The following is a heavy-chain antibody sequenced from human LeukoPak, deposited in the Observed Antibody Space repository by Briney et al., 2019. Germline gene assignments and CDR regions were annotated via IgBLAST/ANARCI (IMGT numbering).Heavy chain of an antibody. CDR3: ARGGKKTAMVTS. CDR2: IYSSGST. D-gene: IGHD5-18*01. J-gene: IGHJ4*02. CDR1: GGSISSGGYF. Sequence: PLQTLSLTCTVSGGSISSGGYFWNWIRQLPGKGLEWIGYIYSSGSTYNPSLKSRVIISLDTSKNQFSLKLNSVTAADTAVYYCARGGKKTAMVTSWGQGTLVTVPS. V-gene: IGHV4-31*03.